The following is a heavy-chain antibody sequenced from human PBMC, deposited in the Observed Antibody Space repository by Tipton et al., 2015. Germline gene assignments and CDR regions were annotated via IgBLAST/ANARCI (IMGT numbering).Heavy chain of an antibody. D-gene: IGHD2-2*02. CDR2: IGTAGDT. Sequence: SLRLSCAASGFTFSSYDMHWVRQATGKGLEWVSAIGTAGDTYYPGSVKGRFTISRENAKNSLYLQMNSLRAEDTALYYCAKDKCSSTSCYKVDYWGQGTLVTVSS. CDR1: GFTFSSYD. CDR3: AKDKCSSTSCYKVDY. J-gene: IGHJ4*02. V-gene: IGHV3-13*01.